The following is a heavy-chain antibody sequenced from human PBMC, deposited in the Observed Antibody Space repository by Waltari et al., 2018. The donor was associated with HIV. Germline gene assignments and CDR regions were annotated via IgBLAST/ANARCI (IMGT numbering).Heavy chain of an antibody. CDR3: AKDHRTNVRGGAFDP. D-gene: IGHD3-10*02. CDR1: GFNFSDYG. J-gene: IGHJ5*02. V-gene: IGHV3-30*02. CDR2: IRYDGSYK. Sequence: QVQLVESGGGVVQPGGSLRLSCVASGFNFSDYGMHWVRQGPGKGLEWVTFIRYDGSYKSYLQSVKGRFTISRDNSKNIVYLQMNNLRSEDTSIYYCAKDHRTNVRGGAFDPWGQGTLVTVSS.